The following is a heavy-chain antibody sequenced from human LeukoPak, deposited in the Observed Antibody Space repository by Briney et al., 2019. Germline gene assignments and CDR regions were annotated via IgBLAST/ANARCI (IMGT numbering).Heavy chain of an antibody. CDR3: ARCRLWFGELASGWFDP. Sequence: SETLSLTCAVYGGSFSGYYWSWIRQPPGKGLEWIGEINHSGSTNYNPSLKSRVTISVDTSKNQFSLKLSSVTAADTAVYYCARCRLWFGELASGWFDPWGQGTLVTVSS. J-gene: IGHJ5*02. D-gene: IGHD3-10*01. CDR1: GGSFSGYY. V-gene: IGHV4-34*01. CDR2: INHSGST.